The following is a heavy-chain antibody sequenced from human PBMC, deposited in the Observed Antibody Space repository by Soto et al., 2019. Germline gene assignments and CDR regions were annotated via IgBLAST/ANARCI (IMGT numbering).Heavy chain of an antibody. CDR3: TRDCSSTSCIRPAYYYGMDV. D-gene: IGHD2-2*01. J-gene: IGHJ6*02. CDR2: IRSKAYGGTT. CDR1: GFTFGDYA. Sequence: GGSLRLSCTASGFTFGDYAMSWVRQAPGKGLEWVGFIRSKAYGGTTEYAASVKGRFTISRDDSKSIAYLQMNSLKTEDTAVYYCTRDCSSTSCIRPAYYYGMDVWGQGTTVTVSS. V-gene: IGHV3-49*04.